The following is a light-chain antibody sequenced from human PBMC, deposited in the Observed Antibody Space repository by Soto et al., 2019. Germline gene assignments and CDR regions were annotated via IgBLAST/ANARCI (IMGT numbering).Light chain of an antibody. CDR2: GAS. J-gene: IGKJ3*01. CDR3: QQYGSSPPA. CDR1: QSVSSSY. V-gene: IGKV3-20*01. Sequence: EIVWTQSPGTLSLSPGERATLSCRASQSVSSSYLAWYQQKPGQAPRLLIYGASSRATGIPDRFSGSGSGTDLTLTIIRLEPEDFAVYYFQQYGSSPPAFGPGTKVHIK.